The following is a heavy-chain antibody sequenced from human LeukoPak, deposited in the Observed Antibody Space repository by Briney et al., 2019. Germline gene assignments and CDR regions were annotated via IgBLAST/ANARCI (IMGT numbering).Heavy chain of an antibody. V-gene: IGHV3-23*01. CDR1: GFTFSSYA. J-gene: IGHJ4*02. D-gene: IGHD2-15*01. CDR2: LSSSGGST. CDR3: AKQRTGSCYSCFDY. Sequence: GGSLRLSCAASGFTFSSYAMSWVRQAPGKGLEWVSALSSSGGSTYYADSVKGRFTISREISNNTLYLQMDSLRDEDTAVYYCAKQRTGSCYSCFDYWGQGTLVTVSS.